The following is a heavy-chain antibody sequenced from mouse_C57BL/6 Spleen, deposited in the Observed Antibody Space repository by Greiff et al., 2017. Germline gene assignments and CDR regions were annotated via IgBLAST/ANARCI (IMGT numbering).Heavy chain of an antibody. J-gene: IGHJ3*01. V-gene: IGHV1-69*01. CDR1: GYTFTSYW. D-gene: IGHD1-1*01. CDR2: IDPSDSYT. Sequence: VQLQQPGAELVMPGASVKLSCKASGYTFTSYWMHWVKQRPGQGLEWIGEIDPSDSYTNYNQKFKGKSTLTVDKSSSTAYMQLSSLTSEDSAVYYCARSDDGSTVAWFAYWGQGTLVTVSA. CDR3: ARSDDGSTVAWFAY.